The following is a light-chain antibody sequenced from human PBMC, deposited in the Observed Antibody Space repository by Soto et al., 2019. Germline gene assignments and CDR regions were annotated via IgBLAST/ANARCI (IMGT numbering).Light chain of an antibody. Sequence: EIVMTQSPATLSVSPGERATLSCRASQSVGSNLAWYQQKPGQAPRLLIYDASTRAMGIPARFSGSGSGTEFTLTISSLQSEDFAVYHCQQYDIWSPWTFGQGTKVEIK. V-gene: IGKV3-15*01. CDR3: QQYDIWSPWT. CDR2: DAS. CDR1: QSVGSN. J-gene: IGKJ1*01.